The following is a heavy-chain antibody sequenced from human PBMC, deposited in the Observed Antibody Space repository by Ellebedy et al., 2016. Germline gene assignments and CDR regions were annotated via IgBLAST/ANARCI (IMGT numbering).Heavy chain of an antibody. CDR1: GGSISSGGYY. V-gene: IGHV4-61*05. D-gene: IGHD5-24*01. J-gene: IGHJ4*02. Sequence: SETLSLXXTVSGGSISSGGYYWSWIRQPPGKGLEYIGHIYYSGSTNYNPSLKSRVTISVDKSKNQFSLNLISVTAADTAVYYCARRRDGYNDYWGQGTLVTVSS. CDR3: ARRRDGYNDY. CDR2: IYYSGST.